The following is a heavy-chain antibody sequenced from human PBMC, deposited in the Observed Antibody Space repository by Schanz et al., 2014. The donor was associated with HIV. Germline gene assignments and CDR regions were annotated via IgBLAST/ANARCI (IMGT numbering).Heavy chain of an antibody. D-gene: IGHD1-26*01. CDR3: AKELTPHYPGATTGVLDY. Sequence: QVQLVESGGGVVHPGRSLRLSCAASGFTFSSYGMHWVRQAPGKGLDWVAALWYDGTNTLYADSVKGRFTISRDDFKDTLYLQMNSLRAEDTAEYYCAKELTPHYPGATTGVLDYWGQGTLVTVSS. CDR1: GFTFSSYG. J-gene: IGHJ4*02. V-gene: IGHV3-33*03. CDR2: LWYDGTNT.